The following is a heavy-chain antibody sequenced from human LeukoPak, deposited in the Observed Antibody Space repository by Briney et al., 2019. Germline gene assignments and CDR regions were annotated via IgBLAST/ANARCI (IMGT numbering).Heavy chain of an antibody. V-gene: IGHV4-4*07. CDR2: IYICGST. D-gene: IGHD3-22*01. Sequence: PSETLSLACTLPGGSISSYSWSWIRQPAGKGREWVGRIYICGSTNYNPSLKSRVTMSVDTSKNQFSLKLSAVTAADTAMYYCARDRVIITSNWFDPWGQGTQVTVSS. CDR3: ARDRVIITSNWFDP. CDR1: GGSISSYS. J-gene: IGHJ5*02.